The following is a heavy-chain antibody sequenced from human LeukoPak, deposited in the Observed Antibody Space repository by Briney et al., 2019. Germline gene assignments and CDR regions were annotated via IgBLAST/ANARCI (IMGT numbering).Heavy chain of an antibody. Sequence: PGGSLRLSCAASGFTFSSYWMSWVRQAPGKGLEWVANIKQDGSEKYYVDSEKGRFTISRDNAKNSLYLQMNSLRAEDTAVYYCARAGYGSGSYTSYYYYMDVWGKGTTVTVSS. CDR1: GFTFSSYW. D-gene: IGHD3-10*01. CDR2: IKQDGSEK. CDR3: ARAGYGSGSYTSYYYYMDV. V-gene: IGHV3-7*01. J-gene: IGHJ6*03.